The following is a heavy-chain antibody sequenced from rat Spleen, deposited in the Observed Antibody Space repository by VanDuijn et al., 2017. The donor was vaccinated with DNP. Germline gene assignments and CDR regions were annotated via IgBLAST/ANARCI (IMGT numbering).Heavy chain of an antibody. CDR2: ISTGGST. CDR3: ARTTRIYWYFDF. V-gene: IGHV2S12*01. D-gene: IGHD1-4*01. J-gene: IGHJ1*01. CDR1: GFSLTDYN. Sequence: QVQLKESGPGMVQPSQTLSLTCTVSGFSLTDYNVHWVRQPPGKVLEWIAAISTGGSTYYNSALKSRLSINRDTSKSQVFLKMNSVQTEDTAMYFCARTTRIYWYFDFWGPGTMVTVSS.